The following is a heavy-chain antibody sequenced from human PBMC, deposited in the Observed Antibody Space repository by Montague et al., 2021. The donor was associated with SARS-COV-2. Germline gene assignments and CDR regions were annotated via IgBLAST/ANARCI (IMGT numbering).Heavy chain of an antibody. CDR1: GGSVSSYY. CDR2: IYYSGST. V-gene: IGHV4-59*02. D-gene: IGHD3-3*01. CDR3: ARAGAFYDYWRGYSSSAGVFDP. Sequence: SETLSLTCAVSGGSVSSYYWSWIRQSPGKGLQWLGYIYYSGSTDYNPSLKSRVTMSVDTSKNQLSLMLNSVTTADTAVYYCARAGAFYDYWRGYSSSAGVFDPWGQGTLVTVSS. J-gene: IGHJ5*02.